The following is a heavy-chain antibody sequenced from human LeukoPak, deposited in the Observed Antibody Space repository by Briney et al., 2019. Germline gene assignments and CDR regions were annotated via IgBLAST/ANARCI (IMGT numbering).Heavy chain of an antibody. J-gene: IGHJ4*02. CDR3: ARQSTATADG. CDR2: VYYSGST. Sequence: GSLRLSCAASGFTVSSNYMSWIRQPPGKGLEWIGSVYYSGSTYYNSSLTSRVTISVDTAKNQYSLNLRSGTATDTGVYSWARQSTATADGRGQGTLFTVSS. V-gene: IGHV4-39*01. D-gene: IGHD4-17*01. CDR1: GFTVSSNY.